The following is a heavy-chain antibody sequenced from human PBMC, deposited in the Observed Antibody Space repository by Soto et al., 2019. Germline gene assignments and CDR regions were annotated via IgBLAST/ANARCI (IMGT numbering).Heavy chain of an antibody. J-gene: IGHJ4*02. Sequence: QLQLQESGPGLVKPSETLSLTCIVSGGSVSSSNYYWGWVRQSPGKGLEWIGSIYYSGNTYYNPSLESRVTISVDKSNNEFSLKVISVTAAYTAVYYCARLEGLATISYYFDFWGQGSLVTVSS. V-gene: IGHV4-39*01. CDR3: ARLEGLATISYYFDF. D-gene: IGHD3-9*01. CDR2: IYYSGNT. CDR1: GGSVSSSNYY.